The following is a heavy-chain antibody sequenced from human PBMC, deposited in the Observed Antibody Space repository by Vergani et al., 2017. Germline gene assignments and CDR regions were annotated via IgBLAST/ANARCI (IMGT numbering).Heavy chain of an antibody. CDR1: GFTFSSYS. Sequence: EVQLVESGGGLVKPGGSLRLSCAASGFTFSSYSMNWVRQAPGKGLEWASSISSSSSYIYYADSVKGRFTISRDNAKNSLYLQMNSLRAEDTAVYYCAREPRKGIVGATDYWGQGTLVTVSS. D-gene: IGHD1-26*01. CDR2: ISSSSSYI. CDR3: AREPRKGIVGATDY. J-gene: IGHJ4*02. V-gene: IGHV3-21*01.